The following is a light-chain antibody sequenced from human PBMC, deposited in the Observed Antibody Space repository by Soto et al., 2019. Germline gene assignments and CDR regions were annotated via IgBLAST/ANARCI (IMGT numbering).Light chain of an antibody. Sequence: EIVLTQSPGTLSLSPGERATLSCRASQSVSGSSLAWYQQKPGQAPRLLIYGASSRATGIPDRFSGSGSGTDFTLTISRLEPEDFAVYYCQQYGSSPYTFGQGTKLEI. V-gene: IGKV3-20*01. J-gene: IGKJ2*01. CDR1: QSVSGSS. CDR2: GAS. CDR3: QQYGSSPYT.